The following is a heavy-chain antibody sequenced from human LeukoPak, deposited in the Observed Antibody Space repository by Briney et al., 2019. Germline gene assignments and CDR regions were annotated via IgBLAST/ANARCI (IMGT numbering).Heavy chain of an antibody. V-gene: IGHV4-38-2*01. D-gene: IGHD6-13*01. CDR3: ARTGVSEAGSNWFDP. CDR1: GYSISSGYY. CDR2: IYHSGST. Sequence: SETLSLTCAVSGYSISSGYYWGWIRQPPGKGLEWIGSIYHSGSTYYNPSLKSRVTISVDTSKNQFSLKLSSVTAADTAVYYCARTGVSEAGSNWFDPWGQGTLVTVSS. J-gene: IGHJ5*02.